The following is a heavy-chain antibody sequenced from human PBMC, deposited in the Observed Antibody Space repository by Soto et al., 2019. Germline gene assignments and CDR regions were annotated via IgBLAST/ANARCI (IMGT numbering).Heavy chain of an antibody. CDR2: INSDGSST. CDR3: ARDPTSGYCISTSCYPDY. D-gene: IGHD2-2*01. Sequence: EVQLVESGGGLVQPGGSLRLSCAASGFTFSSYWMHWVRQAPGKGLVWVSRINSDGSSTSYADSVKGRFTISRDNAKNTLYLQMNSLRAEDTAVYYCARDPTSGYCISTSCYPDYWGQGTLVTVSS. V-gene: IGHV3-74*01. J-gene: IGHJ4*02. CDR1: GFTFSSYW.